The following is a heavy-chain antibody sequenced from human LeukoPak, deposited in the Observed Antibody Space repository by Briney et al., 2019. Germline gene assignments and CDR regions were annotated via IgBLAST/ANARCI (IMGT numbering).Heavy chain of an antibody. CDR3: ARGVVGTLTAVDY. Sequence: GGSLRLSCAASGFTFSDHYMDWVRQAPGKGLEWVGRTRNKANSNTTEYAASVKGRFTISRDDSKNSVFLQMNSLKTEDTAVYYCARGVVGTLTAVDYWGQGTQVTVSS. D-gene: IGHD1-26*01. V-gene: IGHV3-72*01. CDR1: GFTFSDHY. CDR2: TRNKANSNTT. J-gene: IGHJ4*02.